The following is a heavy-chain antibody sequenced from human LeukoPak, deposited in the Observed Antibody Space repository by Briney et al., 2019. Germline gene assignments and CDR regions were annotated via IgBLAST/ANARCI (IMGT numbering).Heavy chain of an antibody. D-gene: IGHD3-10*01. V-gene: IGHV4-59*01. Sequence: PSETLSLTCTVSGGSISSYYWSWIRQPPGKGLEWIGYIYYSGSTNYNPSLKSRVTISVDTSKNQFSLKLSSVTAEDTAVYYCARDWEHYGSGSYFWGQGTLVTVSS. CDR3: ARDWEHYGSGSYF. J-gene: IGHJ4*02. CDR2: IYYSGST. CDR1: GGSISSYY.